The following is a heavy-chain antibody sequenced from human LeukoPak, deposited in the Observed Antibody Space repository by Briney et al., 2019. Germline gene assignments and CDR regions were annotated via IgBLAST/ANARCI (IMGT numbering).Heavy chain of an antibody. CDR2: IYYSGST. V-gene: IGHV4-59*08. CDR3: ARLASGSYGPLTPFDY. CDR1: GGSISSYY. Sequence: SETLSLTCTVSGGSISSYYWSWIRQPPGKGLEWIGYIYYSGSTNYNPSLKSRVTISVDTSKNQFSLKLSSVTAADTAVYYSARLASGSYGPLTPFDYWGQGTLVTVSS. D-gene: IGHD1-26*01. J-gene: IGHJ4*02.